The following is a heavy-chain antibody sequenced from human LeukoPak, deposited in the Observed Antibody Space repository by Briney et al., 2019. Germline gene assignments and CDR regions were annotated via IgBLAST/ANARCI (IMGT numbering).Heavy chain of an antibody. J-gene: IGHJ1*01. CDR1: GYTSTGYY. V-gene: IGHV1-2*02. CDR2: INPNSGGT. Sequence: ASVKVSCKASGYTSTGYYMHWVRQAPGQGLEWMGWINPNSGGTNYAQKFQGRVTMTRDTSISTAYMELSRLRSDDTAVYYCAKAVWGSYRYDGHAEYFQHWGQGTLVTVSS. CDR3: AKAVWGSYRYDGHAEYFQH. D-gene: IGHD3-16*02.